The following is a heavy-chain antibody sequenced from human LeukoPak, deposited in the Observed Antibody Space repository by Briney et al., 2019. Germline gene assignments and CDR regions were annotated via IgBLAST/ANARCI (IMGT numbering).Heavy chain of an antibody. CDR3: ARGRSSSWYGNWFDP. Sequence: PSETLSLTCTVSGGSISSSSYYWGWIRQPPGKGLEWIGSIYYSGSTYYNPSLKSRVTISVDTSKNQFSLKLSSVTAADTAVYYCARGRSSSWYGNWFDPWGQGTLVTVSS. J-gene: IGHJ5*02. V-gene: IGHV4-39*01. CDR1: GGSISSSSYY. CDR2: IYYSGST. D-gene: IGHD6-13*01.